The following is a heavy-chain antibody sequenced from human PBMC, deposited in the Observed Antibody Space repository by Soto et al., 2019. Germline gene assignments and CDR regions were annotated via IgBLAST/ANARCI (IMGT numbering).Heavy chain of an antibody. CDR3: ARRGSGSYYDY. CDR2: ISGSGGST. D-gene: IGHD1-26*01. J-gene: IGHJ4*02. CDR1: GFTFSSYA. V-gene: IGHV3-23*01. Sequence: EVQLLESGGGLVQPGGSLRLSCAASGFTFSSYAMRWVRQAPGKGLEWVSAISGSGGSTYYADSVKGRFTISRDNSEKTVKLQMNSRRGEDTAVYYCARRGSGSYYDYWGQGTLVTVSS.